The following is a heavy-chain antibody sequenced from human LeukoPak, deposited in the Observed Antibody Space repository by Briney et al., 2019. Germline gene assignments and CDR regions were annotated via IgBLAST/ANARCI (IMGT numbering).Heavy chain of an antibody. CDR1: GFTFDDYD. D-gene: IGHD3-22*01. CDR2: INWNGGST. CDR3: ARDRTYDSSGLLDY. Sequence: GGPLRPSCAASGFTFDDYDMSWVRQAPGKGLEWVSGINWNGGSTGYADSVKGRFTISRDNAKNSLYLQMNSLRAEDTALYYCARDRTYDSSGLLDYWGQGTLVTVSS. J-gene: IGHJ4*02. V-gene: IGHV3-20*04.